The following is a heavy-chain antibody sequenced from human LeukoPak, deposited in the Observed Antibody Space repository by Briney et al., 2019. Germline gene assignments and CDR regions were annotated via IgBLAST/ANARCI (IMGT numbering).Heavy chain of an antibody. CDR3: ARTPCSGGSCSGGDAFDF. CDR2: IYTPGRT. V-gene: IGHV4-4*07. Sequence: SSETLSLTCSVSGGSISSFYWSWIRQPAGKGLEWIGRIYTPGRTSYNPSLKSRVSMSEDTSKNQFSLELRSVTAADTAVYYSARTPCSGGSCSGGDAFDFWGQGALVTASS. J-gene: IGHJ3*01. CDR1: GGSISSFY. D-gene: IGHD2-15*01.